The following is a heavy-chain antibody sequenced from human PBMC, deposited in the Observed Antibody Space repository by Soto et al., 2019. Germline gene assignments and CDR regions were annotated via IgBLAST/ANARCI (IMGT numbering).Heavy chain of an antibody. V-gene: IGHV3-23*01. CDR1: GFTFTKSG. CDR3: AKDGLSDSPSAIDY. D-gene: IGHD6-13*01. CDR2: IGGSGRKT. Sequence: PGGSLRLSCAASGFTFTKSGMSWVRQAPGKGLEWVAGIGGSGRKTYYADSVKGRFSISRDNSKNSLFLQMNSLSADDTVIYYCAKDGLSDSPSAIDYWGLGTLVTVS. J-gene: IGHJ4*02.